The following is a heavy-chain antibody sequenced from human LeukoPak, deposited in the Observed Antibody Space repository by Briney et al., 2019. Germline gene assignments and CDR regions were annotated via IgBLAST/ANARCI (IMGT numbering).Heavy chain of an antibody. CDR2: FDPEDGET. D-gene: IGHD3-16*01. V-gene: IGHV1-24*01. Sequence: ASVKVSCKVSGYALTELSMHWVRQAPGKGLERMGGFDPEDGETIYAQKFQGRVTMTEDTSTDTAYMELSSLRSEDTAVYYCATVTVWANWFDPWGQGTLVTVSS. CDR1: GYALTELS. CDR3: ATVTVWANWFDP. J-gene: IGHJ5*02.